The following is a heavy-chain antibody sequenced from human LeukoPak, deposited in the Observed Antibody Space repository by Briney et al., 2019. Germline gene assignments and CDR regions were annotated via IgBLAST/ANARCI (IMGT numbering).Heavy chain of an antibody. D-gene: IGHD6-13*01. V-gene: IGHV3-33*08. Sequence: GGALRLSCAASGFTFSSYWMHWVRQAPGKGLEWVAVIWYDASNKYYADSVKGRFTISRDNSKNTLYLQMNSLRDDDTAVYYCVRGVGVSRVNYLDSWGQGTLVIVSS. CDR2: IWYDASNK. J-gene: IGHJ4*02. CDR1: GFTFSSYW. CDR3: VRGVGVSRVNYLDS.